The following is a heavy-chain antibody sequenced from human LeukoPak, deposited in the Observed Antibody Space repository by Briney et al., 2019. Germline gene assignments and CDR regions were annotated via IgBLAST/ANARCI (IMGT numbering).Heavy chain of an antibody. CDR1: GFTFSTYA. D-gene: IGHD6-19*01. V-gene: IGHV3-23*01. Sequence: GGSLRLSCAASGFTFSTYAMSWVRQAPGKGLEWVSALSGSGVYTHYADSVKGRFTISRDNSKNTLYLRMNSLRDEDTAVYYCAKGWEYSSGFDSWGQGTLVTVSP. CDR3: AKGWEYSSGFDS. J-gene: IGHJ4*02. CDR2: LSGSGVYT.